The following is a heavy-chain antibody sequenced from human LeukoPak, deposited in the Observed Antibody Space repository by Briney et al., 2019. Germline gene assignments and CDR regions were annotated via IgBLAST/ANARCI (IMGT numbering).Heavy chain of an antibody. V-gene: IGHV1-24*01. J-gene: IGHJ4*02. Sequence: ASVKVSCKVSGYTLTELSMHWVRQAPGKGLEWMGGFDPEDGETIYAQKFQGRVTMTEDTSTDKAYMELSSLRSEDTAVYYCATSYYYGSGSYRLLDYWGQVTLVTVSS. CDR2: FDPEDGET. CDR3: ATSYYYGSGSYRLLDY. CDR1: GYTLTELS. D-gene: IGHD3-10*01.